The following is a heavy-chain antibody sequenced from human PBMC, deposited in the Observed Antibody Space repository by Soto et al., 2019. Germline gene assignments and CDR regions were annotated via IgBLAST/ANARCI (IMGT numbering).Heavy chain of an antibody. V-gene: IGHV3-30-3*01. J-gene: IGHJ6*02. Sequence: PGGSLRLSCAASGFTFSSYAMHWVRQAPGKGLEWVAVISYDGSNKYYADSVKGRFTISRDKSKNTLYLQMNSLRAEDTAVYYCARDQRYGMDVWGQGTTVTVSS. D-gene: IGHD6-25*01. CDR2: ISYDGSNK. CDR1: GFTFSSYA. CDR3: ARDQRYGMDV.